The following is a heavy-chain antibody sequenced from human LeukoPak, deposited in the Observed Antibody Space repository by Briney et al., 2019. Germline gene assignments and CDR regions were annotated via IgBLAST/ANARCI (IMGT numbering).Heavy chain of an antibody. V-gene: IGHV3-15*01. CDR2: IKSKTDGGTT. CDR3: ARDVANYGDLQNENNWFDP. CDR1: GFTFSNAW. J-gene: IGHJ5*02. D-gene: IGHD4-17*01. Sequence: GGSLRLSCAASGFTFSNAWMSWVRQAPGKGLEWVGRIKSKTDGGTTDYAAPVKGRFTISRDDSKNTLYLQMNSLRAEDTAVYYCARDVANYGDLQNENNWFDPWGQGTLVTVSS.